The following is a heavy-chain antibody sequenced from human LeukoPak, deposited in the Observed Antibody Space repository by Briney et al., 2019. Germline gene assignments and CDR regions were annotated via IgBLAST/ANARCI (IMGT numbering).Heavy chain of an antibody. CDR1: GFTFSSYS. Sequence: PGGSLRLSCAASGFTFSSYSMNWVRQAPGKGLEWVSSISSSSSYIYYADSVKGRFTISRDNAKNSLYLQMNSLRAEDTAVYYCARDRRLGGIAAAGDYWGQGTLVTVSS. CDR3: ARDRRLGGIAAAGDY. D-gene: IGHD6-13*01. CDR2: ISSSSSYI. J-gene: IGHJ4*02. V-gene: IGHV3-21*01.